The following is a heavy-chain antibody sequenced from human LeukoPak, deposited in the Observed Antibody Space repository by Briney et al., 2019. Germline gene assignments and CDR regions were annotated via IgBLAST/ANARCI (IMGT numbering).Heavy chain of an antibody. CDR2: ISWNSGSI. J-gene: IGHJ5*02. V-gene: IGHV3-9*01. CDR3: AKDRSSGCSGGSCYSNWFDP. CDR1: GFIFDDYA. D-gene: IGHD2-15*01. Sequence: GGSLRLSCAASGFIFDDYAMHWVRQAPGKGLEWVSGISWNSGSIAYADSVKGRFTISRDNVKNSLYLQMNSLRAEDTALYYCAKDRSSGCSGGSCYSNWFDPWGQGTLVTVSS.